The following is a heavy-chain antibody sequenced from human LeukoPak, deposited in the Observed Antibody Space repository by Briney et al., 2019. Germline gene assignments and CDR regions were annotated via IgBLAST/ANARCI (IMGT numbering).Heavy chain of an antibody. CDR2: IYYSGSI. J-gene: IGHJ4*02. V-gene: IGHV4-59*08. CDR3: ARVSYYGSAGYSKCYFDK. D-gene: IGHD3-22*01. Sequence: SETLSLTCTVSGGSISGYYWSWIRQTPGKGLEWIAYIYYSGSIEYNPSLQSRVTISVDTSKNQFSLTLSSVTAADTAVYYCARVSYYGSAGYSKCYFDKWGQGTLVTVSS. CDR1: GGSISGYY.